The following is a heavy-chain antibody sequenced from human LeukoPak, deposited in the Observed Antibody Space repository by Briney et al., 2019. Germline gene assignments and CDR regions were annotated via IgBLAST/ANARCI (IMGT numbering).Heavy chain of an antibody. CDR3: ARDMVD. CDR1: GFTFSSYA. D-gene: IGHD2-15*01. V-gene: IGHV3-74*01. CDR2: INIAGSVT. J-gene: IGHJ4*02. Sequence: PGGSLRLSCAASGFTFSSYAMHWVRQAPGKGLEWVSRINIAGSVTTYADSVKGRLTISRDNAKKTLYLQMNSLRAEDTAVYYCARDMVDWGQGTLVTVSS.